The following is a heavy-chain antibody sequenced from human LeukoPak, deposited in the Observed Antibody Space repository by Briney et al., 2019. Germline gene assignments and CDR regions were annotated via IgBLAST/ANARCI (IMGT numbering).Heavy chain of an antibody. V-gene: IGHV4-39*07. CDR2: IYYSGST. CDR1: GVYISSSSYY. Sequence: RSSETLSLTCTVSGVYISSSSYYWGWIRQPPGKGLEWIGSIYYSGSTYYNPSLKSRVTISVDTSKNQFSLKLSSVTAADTAVYYCARERYNWNLGDYWGQGTPVTVSS. CDR3: ARERYNWNLGDY. D-gene: IGHD1-20*01. J-gene: IGHJ4*02.